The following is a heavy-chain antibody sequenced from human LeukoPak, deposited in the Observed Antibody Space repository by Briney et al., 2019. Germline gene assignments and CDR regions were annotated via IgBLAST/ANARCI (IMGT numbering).Heavy chain of an antibody. D-gene: IGHD2-2*01. CDR2: FDPEDGET. V-gene: IGHV1-24*01. J-gene: IGHJ4*02. CDR1: GYTLTELS. CDR3: ARVHPITLVVPAAMDFDY. Sequence: ASVKVSCKVSGYTLTELSMHRVRQAPGKGLEWMGGFDPEDGETIYAQKFQGRVTMTEDTSTDTAYMELSSLRSEDTAVYYCARVHPITLVVPAAMDFDYWGQGTLVTVSS.